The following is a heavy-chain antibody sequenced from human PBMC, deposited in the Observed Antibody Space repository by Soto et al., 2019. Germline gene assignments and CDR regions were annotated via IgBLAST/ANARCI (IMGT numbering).Heavy chain of an antibody. D-gene: IGHD3-22*01. V-gene: IGHV1-18*03. CDR3: VRVNEGVFFDSSGYFDY. CDR2: ISTYNAKT. CDR1: GYTFNKFG. J-gene: IGHJ4*02. Sequence: QVQLLQSGPVVKKPGASVKLSCKASGYTFNKFGINWLRQAPGQGLEWMGWISTYNAKTKYAQNLQDRVTMSTDTSTTTAYMELRGLTSDDVAVYYCVRVNEGVFFDSSGYFDYWGQGTLVTVSS.